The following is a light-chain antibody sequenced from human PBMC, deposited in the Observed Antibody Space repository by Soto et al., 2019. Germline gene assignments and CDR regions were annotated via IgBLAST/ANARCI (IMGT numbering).Light chain of an antibody. CDR3: QQWYGTACT. Sequence: DIQMTQSPSSLSASLGDIVTITCRSSQSIRSYLNWYQQKPGKAPKLLIYAASSLQSGGPSRFSGSGSGTEFNLTISILQPDDFATYYCQQWYGTACTFGQATKV. V-gene: IGKV1-39*01. CDR2: AAS. CDR1: QSIRSY. J-gene: IGKJ1*01.